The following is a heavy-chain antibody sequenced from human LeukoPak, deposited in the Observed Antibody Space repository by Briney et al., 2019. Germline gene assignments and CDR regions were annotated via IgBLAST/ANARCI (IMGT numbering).Heavy chain of an antibody. CDR1: GGSISSSSYY. V-gene: IGHV4-39*07. D-gene: IGHD5-18*01. Sequence: PPGTLSLTCTVSGGSISSSSYYWGWIRQPPGKGLEWIVSIYYSGSTYYNPSRKSRVTISVDTSNNQFSLKLSSVTAADTAVYYCASDRGYSYGYNWFDPWGQGTLVTVSS. CDR3: ASDRGYSYGYNWFDP. J-gene: IGHJ5*02. CDR2: IYYSGST.